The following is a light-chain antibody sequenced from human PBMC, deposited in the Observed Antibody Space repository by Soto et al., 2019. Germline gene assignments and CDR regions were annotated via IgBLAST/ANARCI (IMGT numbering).Light chain of an antibody. Sequence: DIQMTQSPSTLSASVGDRVTITCRASQSISNWLAWYQQKPGKAPKLLIYKASTLESGVPSRFSGSGSGTEFTLTISSLQPDDFADYFCQQYNSYWYTFGQGTKLDIK. V-gene: IGKV1-5*03. CDR2: KAS. J-gene: IGKJ2*01. CDR3: QQYNSYWYT. CDR1: QSISNW.